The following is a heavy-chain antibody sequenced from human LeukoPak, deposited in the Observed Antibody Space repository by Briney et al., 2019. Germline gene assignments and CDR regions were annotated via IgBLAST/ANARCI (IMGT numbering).Heavy chain of an antibody. CDR1: GYTFTGYY. CDR2: INPNSGGT. V-gene: IGHV1-2*06. Sequence: ASVKVSCKASGYTFTGYYMHWVRQAPGQGLEWMGRINPNSGGTNYAQKFQGRVTMTRDTSISTAYMELNRLRSDDTAVYYCARAKWGCGGDCYSMVDYWGQGTLVTVSS. CDR3: ARAKWGCGGDCYSMVDY. J-gene: IGHJ4*02. D-gene: IGHD2-21*02.